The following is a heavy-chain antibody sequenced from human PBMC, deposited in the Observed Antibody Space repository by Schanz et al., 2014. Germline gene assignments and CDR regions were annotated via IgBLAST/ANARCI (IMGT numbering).Heavy chain of an antibody. D-gene: IGHD3-9*01. Sequence: GQLAESGGGVVQPGRSLRLSCAASGFTFSSYGLHWVRQAPGKGLEWVAVISYDGSNKYYADSVKGRFTISRDNSKNTLYLQMNTLRAEDTAVYYGAKQIHYDILAVTRNWGQGTLVTVSS. CDR2: ISYDGSNK. J-gene: IGHJ4*02. CDR3: AKQIHYDILAVTRN. CDR1: GFTFSSYG. V-gene: IGHV3-30*19.